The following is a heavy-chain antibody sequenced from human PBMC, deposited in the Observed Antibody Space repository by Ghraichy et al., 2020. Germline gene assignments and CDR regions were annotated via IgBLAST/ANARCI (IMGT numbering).Heavy chain of an antibody. Sequence: GGSLRLSCAASGFTFSSYSMNWVRQAPGKGLEWVSSISSSSSYIYYADSVKGRFTISRDNAKNSLYLQMNSLRAEDTAVYYCARDNIVVVVAADYYYYYGMDVWGKGTTF. D-gene: IGHD2-15*01. CDR3: ARDNIVVVVAADYYYYYGMDV. CDR1: GFTFSSYS. J-gene: IGHJ6*04. V-gene: IGHV3-21*01. CDR2: ISSSSSYI.